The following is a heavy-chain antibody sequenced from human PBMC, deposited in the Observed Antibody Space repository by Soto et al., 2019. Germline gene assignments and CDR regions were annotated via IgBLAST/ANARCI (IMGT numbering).Heavy chain of an antibody. CDR1: GGSISSSSYY. D-gene: IGHD3-10*01. CDR2: IYYSGST. J-gene: IGHJ5*02. V-gene: IGHV4-39*01. CDR3: ARHVLLWFGELRGGNWFDP. Sequence: SETLSLTCTVSGGSISSSSYYWGWIRQPPGKGLEWIGSIYYSGSTYYNPSPKSRVTISVDTSKNQFSLKLSSVTAADPAVYYCARHVLLWFGELRGGNWFDPWGQGTLVTVSS.